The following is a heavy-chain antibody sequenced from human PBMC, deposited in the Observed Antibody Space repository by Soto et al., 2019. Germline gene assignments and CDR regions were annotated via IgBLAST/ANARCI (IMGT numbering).Heavy chain of an antibody. J-gene: IGHJ6*02. D-gene: IGHD3-10*01. CDR3: ARGEWGVKSYNCYGMDV. V-gene: IGHV1-8*01. CDR1: GYTFTSYD. CDR2: KNPNSGNT. Sequence: QVQLVQSGAEVKKPGASVKVSCKASGYTFTSYDINWVRQATGQGLEWMGWKNPNSGNTGYAQKFQGRVTMNRNTYISTAYMELSSLRSEDTAVYYCARGEWGVKSYNCYGMDVWGQGTTVTVSS.